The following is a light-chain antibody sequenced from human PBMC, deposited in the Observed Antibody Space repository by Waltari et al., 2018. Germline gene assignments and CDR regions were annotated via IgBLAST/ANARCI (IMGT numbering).Light chain of an antibody. Sequence: EIVLTQSPGTLSLSPGEXATLSCRASQSVSRALAWYQQKPGQAPRLLIYAASTRATGVPDRFSGSGSGTDFSLTINRLDPEDFAVYYCQHYVNLPVTFGQGTKVEI. CDR2: AAS. J-gene: IGKJ1*01. CDR1: QSVSRA. CDR3: QHYVNLPVT. V-gene: IGKV3-20*01.